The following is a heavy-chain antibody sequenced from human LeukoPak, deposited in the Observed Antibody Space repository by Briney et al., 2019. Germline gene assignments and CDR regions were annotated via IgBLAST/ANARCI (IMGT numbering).Heavy chain of an antibody. Sequence: QSGGSLRLSCAASGFTFINYGMHWVRQAPGKGLEWVALISYDGSNKYHEESAKGRFTISRDNAKNSLYLQMNSLRDEDTAVYYCARETSAAAFDYWGQGTLVTVSS. J-gene: IGHJ4*02. CDR3: ARETSAAAFDY. D-gene: IGHD2-2*01. V-gene: IGHV3-33*05. CDR2: ISYDGSNK. CDR1: GFTFINYG.